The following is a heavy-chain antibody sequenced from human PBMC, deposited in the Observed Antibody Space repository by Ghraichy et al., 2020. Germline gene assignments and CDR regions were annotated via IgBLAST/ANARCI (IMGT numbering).Heavy chain of an antibody. V-gene: IGHV4-34*01. CDR1: GESFTDYF. Sequence: SETLSRTCSFHGESFTDYFWNWIRQSPGKGLEWIAEINHSGRTNYNPSLKSRLSISVDASKTQFSLELTSLTAADSAVYYCARRNSFYYYMDVWGKGTTVTVSS. J-gene: IGHJ6*03. CDR3: ARRNSFYYYMDV. CDR2: INHSGRT.